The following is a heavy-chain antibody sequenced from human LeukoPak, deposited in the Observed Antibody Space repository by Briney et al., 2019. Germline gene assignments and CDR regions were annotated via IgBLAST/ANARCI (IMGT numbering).Heavy chain of an antibody. V-gene: IGHV3-30*18. Sequence: GGSLRLSCAASGFTFSSYGMHWVRQAPGKGLEWVAVISYDGSNKYYADSVKGRFTISRDNSKNTLYLQMNSLRGEDTAVYYCAKDWRASRDYYYAMDVWGQGTTVTVSS. J-gene: IGHJ6*02. D-gene: IGHD3-3*01. CDR2: ISYDGSNK. CDR3: AKDWRASRDYYYAMDV. CDR1: GFTFSSYG.